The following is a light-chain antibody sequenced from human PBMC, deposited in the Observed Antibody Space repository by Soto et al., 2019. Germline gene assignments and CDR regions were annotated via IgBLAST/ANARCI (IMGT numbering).Light chain of an antibody. J-gene: IGKJ5*01. CDR1: QDISNY. V-gene: IGKV1-39*01. CDR3: QQSYNTRYT. Sequence: DIQMTQSPSSLSASVGDRVTITCQASQDISNYLNWYQQKPGKAPKLLISATSSLQSGVPSRFSGSGSGADFTLTISSLQPEDFATYYCQQSYNTRYTFGQGTRLEIK. CDR2: ATS.